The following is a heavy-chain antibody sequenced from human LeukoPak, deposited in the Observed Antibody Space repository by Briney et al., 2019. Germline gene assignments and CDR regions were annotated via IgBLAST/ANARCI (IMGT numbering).Heavy chain of an antibody. CDR2: IYTSGST. CDR1: GGSFSIYY. J-gene: IGHJ5*02. Sequence: SETLSLTCTVSGGSFSIYYWSWIRQPAGKGLEWIGRIYTSGSTNYNPSLKSRVTMSVDTSKNQFSLKLISVTVADTAIYYCARGQGATVPQVGKNWFDPWGQGTRVTVSS. V-gene: IGHV4-4*07. D-gene: IGHD1-26*01. CDR3: ARGQGATVPQVGKNWFDP.